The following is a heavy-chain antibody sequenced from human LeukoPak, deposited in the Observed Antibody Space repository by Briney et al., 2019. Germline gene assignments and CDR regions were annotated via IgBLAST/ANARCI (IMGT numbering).Heavy chain of an antibody. J-gene: IGHJ6*02. CDR1: GYTFRNYG. D-gene: IGHD2-2*01. CDR2: INPNNGGT. CDR3: TRDHCSFANCYEDYYYGMDV. Sequence: ASVKVSCKASGYTFRNYGISWVRQAPGQGLEWMGWINPNNGGTTYTQNFQGRVTMTRDTSISTAYMELSRLRSDDSAIYYCTRDHCSFANCYEDYYYGMDVWGQGTTVTVSS. V-gene: IGHV1-2*02.